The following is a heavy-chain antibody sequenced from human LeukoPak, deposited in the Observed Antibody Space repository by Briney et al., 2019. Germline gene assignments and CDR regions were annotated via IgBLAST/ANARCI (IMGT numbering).Heavy chain of an antibody. D-gene: IGHD6-19*01. V-gene: IGHV5-51*01. CDR2: IYPGDSDT. CDR1: GYSFTNYW. Sequence: GESLKISCKGSGYSFTNYWIAWVRQMPGKGLEWMGVIYPGDSDTRYNPSFQGQVTISADRSFGTAYLQWSSLKASDTAMYYCARQIAVAGFDYWGQGTLVTVSS. CDR3: ARQIAVAGFDY. J-gene: IGHJ4*02.